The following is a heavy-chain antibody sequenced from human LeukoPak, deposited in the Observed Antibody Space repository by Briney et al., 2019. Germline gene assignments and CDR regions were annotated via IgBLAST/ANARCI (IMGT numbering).Heavy chain of an antibody. J-gene: IGHJ4*02. D-gene: IGHD3-3*01. CDR3: ARSITIYFGMDV. CDR1: GGTFSSYA. Sequence: GASVKVSCKASGGTFSSYAISWVRQAPGQGLEWMGRIIPILGIANYAQKFQGRVTITADKSTSTAYMELSSLRSEDTAVYYCARSITIYFGMDVWGQGTLVTVSS. CDR2: IIPILGIA. V-gene: IGHV1-69*04.